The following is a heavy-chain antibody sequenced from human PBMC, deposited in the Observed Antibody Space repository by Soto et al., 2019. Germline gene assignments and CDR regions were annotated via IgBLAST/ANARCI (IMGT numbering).Heavy chain of an antibody. J-gene: IGHJ4*02. V-gene: IGHV1-18*01. D-gene: IGHD6-6*01. Sequence: QVQLVQSGAEVKKPGASVKVSCKASGYTFPTYGISWVRQAPGQGLEWMGWISAYNGNTNYPQKLQCRVTLTTDTSTTTAYMEVRSLRSDDTALYFCAWADSSSSGFDYWGQGTLVTVS. CDR2: ISAYNGNT. CDR1: GYTFPTYG. CDR3: AWADSSSSGFDY.